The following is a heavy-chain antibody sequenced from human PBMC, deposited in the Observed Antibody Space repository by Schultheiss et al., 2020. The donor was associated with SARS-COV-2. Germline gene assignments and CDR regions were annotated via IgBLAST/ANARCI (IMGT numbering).Heavy chain of an antibody. V-gene: IGHV4-59*01. CDR1: GGFISSYY. J-gene: IGHJ4*02. CDR2: IYYSGST. CDR3: ARFDSTTTFDY. D-gene: IGHD4-17*01. Sequence: GSLRLSCTVSGGFISSYYWSWIRQPPGKGLEWIGYIYYSGSTYYNPSLKSRVTISVDTSKSQLSLKLSSVTAADTAMYYCARFDSTTTFDYWGQGTLVTVSS.